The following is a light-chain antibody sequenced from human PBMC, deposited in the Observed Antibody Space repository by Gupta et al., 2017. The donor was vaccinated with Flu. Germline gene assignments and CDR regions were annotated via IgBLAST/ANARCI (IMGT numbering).Light chain of an antibody. Sequence: SPGERATLSCRASQNVSSSHLAWYHHKPGQAPRLLIYGASIRATGIPDRFSGSGSGTDFTLTISRLEPEDFAVYYCQQHGSSPPYTFGQGTKLEIK. CDR2: GAS. CDR3: QQHGSSPPYT. CDR1: QNVSSSH. J-gene: IGKJ2*01. V-gene: IGKV3-20*01.